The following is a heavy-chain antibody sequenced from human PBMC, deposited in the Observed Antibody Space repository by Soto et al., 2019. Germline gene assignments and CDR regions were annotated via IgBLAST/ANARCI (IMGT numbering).Heavy chain of an antibody. CDR3: ARGYCGGDCYSFRHDAFDI. D-gene: IGHD2-21*02. J-gene: IGHJ3*02. V-gene: IGHV5-51*01. Sequence: PGESLKISCKGSGYSFTSNWIGWVRQMPGKGLEWMGIIYPGDSDTRYSPSFQGQVSISVDKSISTAYMELSSLRSEDTAVYYCARGYCGGDCYSFRHDAFDIWGQGTMVTVSS. CDR1: GYSFTSNW. CDR2: IYPGDSDT.